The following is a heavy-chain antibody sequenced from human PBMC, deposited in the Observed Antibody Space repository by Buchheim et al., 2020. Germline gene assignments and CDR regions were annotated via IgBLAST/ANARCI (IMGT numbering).Heavy chain of an antibody. Sequence: QVQLQESGPGLVKPSQTLSLTCTVSGGSISSGGYYWSWIRQHPGKGLEWIGYIFNSVTTYYNPSLKSRVTISVDTSKNQFSLKRSSVTAADTAVYYCARDSRGYCSSTSCYTGILYYYYGMDVWGQGTT. CDR1: GGSISSGGYY. J-gene: IGHJ6*02. CDR2: IFNSVTT. D-gene: IGHD2-2*02. CDR3: ARDSRGYCSSTSCYTGILYYYYGMDV. V-gene: IGHV4-31*03.